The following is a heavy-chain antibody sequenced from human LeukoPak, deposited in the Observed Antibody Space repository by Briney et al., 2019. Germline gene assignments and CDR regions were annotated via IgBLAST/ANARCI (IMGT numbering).Heavy chain of an antibody. J-gene: IGHJ5*02. CDR2: NYYSGST. Sequence: SETLSLTCTVSGGSISRYYWSWIRQPPGKGLEWIRYNYYSGSTNYNPSLKSRVTISEDTFKNQVSLKLDPLTDADPAGLFRAREGDYYGPGSYRWFDPWGQGTLVTVSS. V-gene: IGHV4-59*12. CDR3: AREGDYYGPGSYRWFDP. D-gene: IGHD3-10*01. CDR1: GGSISRYY.